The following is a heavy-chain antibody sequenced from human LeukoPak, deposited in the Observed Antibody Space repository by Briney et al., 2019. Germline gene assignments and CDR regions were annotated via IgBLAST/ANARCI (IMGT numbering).Heavy chain of an antibody. J-gene: IGHJ4*02. Sequence: SETLSLTCGVYGESFSGYYWSWIRQPPGKGLEWIGEINHSGSTNYKSSLKSRVTISLDTSKNQFSLKLTSVTAADTAVYYCAGGTYYGGPGYWGQGTLVTVSS. CDR3: AGGTYYGGPGY. V-gene: IGHV4-34*01. CDR2: INHSGST. CDR1: GESFSGYY. D-gene: IGHD4-23*01.